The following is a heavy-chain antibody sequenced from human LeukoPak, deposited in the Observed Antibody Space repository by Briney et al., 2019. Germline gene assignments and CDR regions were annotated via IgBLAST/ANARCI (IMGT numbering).Heavy chain of an antibody. J-gene: IGHJ4*02. CDR1: GGSISSYQ. Sequence: PSETLSLTCTVSGGSISSYQWSWIRQPPGKGLEWIGNIYYSGSANYNPSLKSRVTISVDTSKNQFSLKLSPVTAADTAVYYCARFNSGSYQHYFDYWGQGTLVTVSS. CDR3: ARFNSGSYQHYFDY. D-gene: IGHD1-26*01. CDR2: IYYSGSA. V-gene: IGHV4-59*01.